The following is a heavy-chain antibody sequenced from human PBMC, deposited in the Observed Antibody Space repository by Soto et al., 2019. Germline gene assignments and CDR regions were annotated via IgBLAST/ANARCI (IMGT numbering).Heavy chain of an antibody. CDR1: DDSINSDKYY. J-gene: IGHJ4*02. Sequence: QLQLQESGPGLVKPSETLSLTCSVSDDSINSDKYYWGWIRQPPGKGLEWIGSIYYRGNAYSNPSLQTRVTITLDKSKSPFSLKLNSVTAADSAVYFCARLEGLATISYYFDFWGPGALVTVSS. D-gene: IGHD3-9*01. CDR3: ARLEGLATISYYFDF. V-gene: IGHV4-39*01. CDR2: IYYRGNA.